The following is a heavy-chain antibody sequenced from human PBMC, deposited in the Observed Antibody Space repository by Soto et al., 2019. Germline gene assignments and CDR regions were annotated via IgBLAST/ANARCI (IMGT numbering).Heavy chain of an antibody. D-gene: IGHD2-15*01. V-gene: IGHV5-51*01. CDR1: GYSFTSYW. CDR2: ISPGDSDI. CDR3: GRLLCSAGGCFGDY. J-gene: IGHJ4*02. Sequence: GESLKISCKGSGYSFTSYWIGWVRQMPGKGLEWMGIISPGDSDIRYIPSFQGQVTISGDKSISTAYLQWNSLKASDTAMYYCGRLLCSAGGCFGDYCGQGTQVTVSS.